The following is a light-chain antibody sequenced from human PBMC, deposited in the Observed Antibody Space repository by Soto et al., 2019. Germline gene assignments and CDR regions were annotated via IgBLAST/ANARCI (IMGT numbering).Light chain of an antibody. J-gene: IGLJ1*01. CDR1: SSDVGAYNY. V-gene: IGLV2-14*01. CDR2: DVS. CDR3: SSYTASSTYV. Sequence: QSALTQPASVSGYPGHSITISCTGASSDVGAYNYVAWCQQHPGKGPKLLIYDVSNRPSGFSSRFSGSKSGNTASLTISGLRAEDEADYFCSSYTASSTYVFGTGTKVTVL.